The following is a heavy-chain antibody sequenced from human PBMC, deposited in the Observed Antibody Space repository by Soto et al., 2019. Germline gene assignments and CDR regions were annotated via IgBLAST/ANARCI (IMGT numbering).Heavy chain of an antibody. Sequence: QVQLQESGPGLVRPSQTLSLTCTVSGDSISSADYYWSWICQTPGKGLEWIGHIFYSGTTYYNPSLKSRLTISVDTSKNHFSLRLTSVTAADTAVYYCARDLWVEPELYYYGMDVWGQGTTVTVSS. J-gene: IGHJ6*02. D-gene: IGHD1-1*01. CDR2: IFYSGTT. CDR3: ARDLWVEPELYYYGMDV. CDR1: GDSISSADYY. V-gene: IGHV4-30-4*01.